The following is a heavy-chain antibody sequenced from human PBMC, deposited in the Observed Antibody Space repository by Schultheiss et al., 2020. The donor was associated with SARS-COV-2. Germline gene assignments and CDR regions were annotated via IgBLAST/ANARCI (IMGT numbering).Heavy chain of an antibody. CDR1: GGSFSGYY. J-gene: IGHJ5*02. V-gene: IGHV4-34*01. D-gene: IGHD2-2*02. CDR2: IYYSGST. CDR3: ARVGVVVVPAAIGGWFDP. Sequence: SETLSLTCAVYGGSFSGYYWGWIRQPPGKGLEWIGSIYYSGSTNYNPSLKSRVTISVDTSKNQFSLKLSSVTAADTAVYYCARVGVVVVPAAIGGWFDPWGQGTLVTVSS.